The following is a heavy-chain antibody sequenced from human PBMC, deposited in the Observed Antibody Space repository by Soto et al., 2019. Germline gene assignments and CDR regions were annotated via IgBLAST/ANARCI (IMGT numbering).Heavy chain of an antibody. J-gene: IGHJ6*02. CDR1: GYTFTSYG. Sequence: QVQLVQSGAEVKKPGASVKVSCKASGYTFTSYGISWVRQAPGQGLEWMGWISAYNGNTNYAQKLQGRVTMTTDTSTSTAYMELRSLRSDDKAVYYCARDKRGRYNSYYYYYGMDVWGQGTTVTVSS. V-gene: IGHV1-18*01. CDR2: ISAYNGNT. D-gene: IGHD1-26*01. CDR3: ARDKRGRYNSYYYYYGMDV.